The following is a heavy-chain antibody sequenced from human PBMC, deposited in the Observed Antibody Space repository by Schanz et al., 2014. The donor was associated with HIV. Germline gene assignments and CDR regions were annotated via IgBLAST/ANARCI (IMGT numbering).Heavy chain of an antibody. J-gene: IGHJ4*02. CDR3: ASLVGATGLELDY. Sequence: QVQLVQSEAEVKKPGASVKVSCKTSGYTFITYGISWVRQAPGQGLEWLGWMNPNSGNTGYAQKFQGRVTMARNTSISTAYMELSSLRSEDTAVYYCASLVGATGLELDYWGQGTLVTVSS. V-gene: IGHV1-8*02. CDR1: GYTFITYG. D-gene: IGHD1-26*01. CDR2: MNPNSGNT.